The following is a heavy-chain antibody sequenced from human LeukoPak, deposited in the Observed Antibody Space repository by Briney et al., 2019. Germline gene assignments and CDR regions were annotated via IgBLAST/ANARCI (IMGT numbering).Heavy chain of an antibody. CDR1: GFTVSSNY. CDR2: IYSGGST. D-gene: IGHD6-19*01. CDR3: AREAQHASSGWYYFDY. V-gene: IGHV3-53*01. Sequence: GGSLRLSCAASGFTVSSNYMSWVRQAPGKGLEWVSVIYSGGSTYYADSVKGRFTISRDNSKNTLYLQMNSLRAEDTAVYYCAREAQHASSGWYYFDYWGQGTLVTVSS. J-gene: IGHJ4*02.